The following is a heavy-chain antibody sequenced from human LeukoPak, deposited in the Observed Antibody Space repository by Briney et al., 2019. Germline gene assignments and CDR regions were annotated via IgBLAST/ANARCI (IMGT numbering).Heavy chain of an antibody. CDR3: ARRRAQMVYAGYAFDI. J-gene: IGHJ3*02. Sequence: SETLSLTCTVSGGSISSSSYYWGWICQPPGKGLEWIGSIYYSGSTYYNPSLKSRVTITVDTSKNQFSLKLSSVTAADTAVYYCARRRAQMVYAGYAFDIWGQGTMVTVSP. V-gene: IGHV4-39*07. D-gene: IGHD2-8*01. CDR1: GGSISSSSYY. CDR2: IYYSGST.